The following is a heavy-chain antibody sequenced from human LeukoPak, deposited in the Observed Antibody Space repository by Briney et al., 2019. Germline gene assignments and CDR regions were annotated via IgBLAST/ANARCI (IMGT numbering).Heavy chain of an antibody. CDR1: GGSISSSSYY. CDR2: IYYSGST. Sequence: PSETLSLTCTVSGGSISSSSYYWGWIRQPPGKGLEWIGSIYYSGSTYYNPSLKSRVTISVDTSKNQFSLKLSSVTAADTAVYYCARYPVDVVAATGYFDYWGQGTLVTVSS. V-gene: IGHV4-39*07. D-gene: IGHD2-15*01. CDR3: ARYPVDVVAATGYFDY. J-gene: IGHJ4*02.